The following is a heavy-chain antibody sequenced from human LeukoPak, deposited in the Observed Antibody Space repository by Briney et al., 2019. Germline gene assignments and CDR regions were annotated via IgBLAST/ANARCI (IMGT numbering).Heavy chain of an antibody. J-gene: IGHJ6*03. CDR2: INHSGST. V-gene: IGHV4-34*01. CDR3: ARGLVYYYYHMDV. CDR1: GGSFSGYY. Sequence: SETLSLTCAVYGGSFSGYYWSWIRQPPGKGLEWIGEINHSGSTNYNPSLKSRVTISVDTSKNQFSLKLSSVTAADTAVYYWARGLVYYYYHMDVWGKGTTVTVSS.